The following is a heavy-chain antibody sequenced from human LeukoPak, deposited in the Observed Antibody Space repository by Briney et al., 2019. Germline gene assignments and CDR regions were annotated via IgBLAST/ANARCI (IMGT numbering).Heavy chain of an antibody. V-gene: IGHV3-53*01. J-gene: IGHJ3*01. D-gene: IGHD3-22*01. Sequence: GGSLRLSCAASGFTVSSNYMSWVRQAPGKGLEWVSVIYSGGSTYYADSVKGRFTISRDNSKNMVYLQMNSLRAEDTALYYCVGDPPNSGYAFQVWGHGTVVTVSS. CDR2: IYSGGST. CDR1: GFTVSSNY. CDR3: VGDPPNSGYAFQV.